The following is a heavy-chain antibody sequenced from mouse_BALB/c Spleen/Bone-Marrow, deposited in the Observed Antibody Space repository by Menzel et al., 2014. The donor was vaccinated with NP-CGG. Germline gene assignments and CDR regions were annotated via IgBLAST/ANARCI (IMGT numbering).Heavy chain of an antibody. V-gene: IGHV7-3*02. CDR3: VREEDGYYVGFAY. D-gene: IGHD2-3*01. Sequence: EVKLVESGGGLVQPGGSLRLSCATSGFIFTDYYMSWVRQPPGKALEWLGLIRNKANVYSTEYSASVRGRFTISRDNSQSILYLQMNTLRAEDSATYYCVREEDGYYVGFAYWGQGTLVTVSA. CDR2: IRNKANVYST. CDR1: GFIFTDYY. J-gene: IGHJ3*01.